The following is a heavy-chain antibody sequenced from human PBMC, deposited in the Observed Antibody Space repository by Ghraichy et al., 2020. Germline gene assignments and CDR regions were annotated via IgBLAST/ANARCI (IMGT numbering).Heavy chain of an antibody. Sequence: SVKVSCKASGGTFSSYAISWVRQAPGQGLEWMGGIIPIFGTANYAQKFQGRVTITADESTSTAYMELSSLRSEDTAVYYCARDRYYDSSGYYYNDYWGQGTLVTVSS. J-gene: IGHJ4*02. CDR3: ARDRYYDSSGYYYNDY. V-gene: IGHV1-69*13. D-gene: IGHD3-22*01. CDR1: GGTFSSYA. CDR2: IIPIFGTA.